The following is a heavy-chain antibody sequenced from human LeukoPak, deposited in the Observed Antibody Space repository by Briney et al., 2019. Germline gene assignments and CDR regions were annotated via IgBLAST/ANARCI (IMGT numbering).Heavy chain of an antibody. D-gene: IGHD3-3*01. J-gene: IGHJ6*02. V-gene: IGHV3-30*18. CDR3: AKGPAPTYYDFWSGYYTGANYYYGMDV. CDR1: GFTFSSYG. Sequence: GGSLRLSCAASGFTFSSYGMHWVRQAPGKGLEWVAVISYDGSNKYYADSVKGRFTISRDNSKNTLYLQMNSLRAEDTAVYYCAKGPAPTYYDFWSGYYTGANYYYGMDVWGQGTTVTVSS. CDR2: ISYDGSNK.